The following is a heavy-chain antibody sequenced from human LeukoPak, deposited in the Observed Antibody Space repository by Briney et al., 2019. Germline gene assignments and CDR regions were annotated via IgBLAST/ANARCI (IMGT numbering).Heavy chain of an antibody. J-gene: IGHJ4*02. V-gene: IGHV1-18*01. CDR1: GYTFTSYG. Sequence: ASVKVSCKASGYTFTSYGISWVRQAPGQGLEWMGWISAYNGNTNYAQKLQGRVTMTTDTSTSTAYMELRSLRSDDTAVYYCARSSGGYYYDSSGFLDYWGQGTLVIVSS. CDR3: ARSSGGYYYDSSGFLDY. D-gene: IGHD3-22*01. CDR2: ISAYNGNT.